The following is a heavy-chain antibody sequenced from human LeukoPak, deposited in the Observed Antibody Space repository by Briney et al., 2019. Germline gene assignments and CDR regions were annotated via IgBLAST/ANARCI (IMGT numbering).Heavy chain of an antibody. D-gene: IGHD4-23*01. CDR2: MSYSEGA. Sequence: SETLSLTCSVSGDSISDHYWTWIRQPPGKGLKWIGYMSYSEGAKYSPSLKSRVTISIDMSKNHFSLKLTSVTAADTAVYYCARVTTMVPFDYWGQGTLVTVSS. CDR3: ARVTTMVPFDY. CDR1: GDSISDHY. V-gene: IGHV4-59*11. J-gene: IGHJ4*02.